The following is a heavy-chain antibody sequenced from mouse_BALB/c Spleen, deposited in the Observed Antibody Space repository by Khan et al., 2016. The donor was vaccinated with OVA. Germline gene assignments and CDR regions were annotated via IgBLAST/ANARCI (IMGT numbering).Heavy chain of an antibody. J-gene: IGHJ3*01. V-gene: IGHV5-9*03. CDR2: ISSGGDNT. Sequence: VESGGGLVKPGGSLKLSCAASGFTFSSFTMSWVRQTPEKRLEWVATISSGGDNTYYPDSVKGRFTISRDNAKNNLYLQMSSLRSEDTALYYCARSNYGAFAYWGQVTLVTVSA. D-gene: IGHD1-1*02. CDR1: GFTFSSFT. CDR3: ARSNYGAFAY.